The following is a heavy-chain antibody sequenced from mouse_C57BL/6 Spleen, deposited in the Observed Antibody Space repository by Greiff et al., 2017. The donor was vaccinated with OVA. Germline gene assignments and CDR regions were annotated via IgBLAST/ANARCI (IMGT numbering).Heavy chain of an antibody. J-gene: IGHJ2*01. CDR1: GFTFSDYY. CDR2: INYDGSST. D-gene: IGHD1-2*01. CDR3: ARDHYSASSDAPYS. V-gene: IGHV5-16*01. Sequence: EVMLVESEGGLVQPGSSMKLSCTASGFTFSDYYMAWVRQVPEKGLEWVANINYDGSSTYYLDSLKSRFIISRDNAKNILYLHMSSLKSEDTATHYCARDHYSASSDAPYSWGQGTTLTVSP.